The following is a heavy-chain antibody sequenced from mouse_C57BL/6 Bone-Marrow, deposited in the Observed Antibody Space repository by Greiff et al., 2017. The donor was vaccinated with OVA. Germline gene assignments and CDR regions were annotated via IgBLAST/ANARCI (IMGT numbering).Heavy chain of an antibody. CDR1: GYTFTDYE. Sequence: QVQLQQSGAELVRPGASVTLSCKASGYTFTDYEMHWVKQTPVHGLEWIGAIDPETGGTAYNQKFKGKAILTADKSSSTSYMELRSLTSEDSAVYYCTRGGNYGLYFDVWGTGTTVTVSS. V-gene: IGHV1-15*01. CDR2: IDPETGGT. CDR3: TRGGNYGLYFDV. D-gene: IGHD1-2*01. J-gene: IGHJ1*03.